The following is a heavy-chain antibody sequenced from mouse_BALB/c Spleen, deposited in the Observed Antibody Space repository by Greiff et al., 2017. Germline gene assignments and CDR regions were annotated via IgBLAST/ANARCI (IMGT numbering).Heavy chain of an antibody. Sequence: VQLQQSGAELARPGASVKLSCKASGYTFTSYWMQWVKQRPGQGLEWIGAIYPGDGDTRYTQKFKGKATLTADKSSSTAYMQLSSLASEDSAVYYCARSRGNGDFDYWGQGTTLTVSS. D-gene: IGHD2-1*01. CDR1: GYTFTSYW. CDR2: IYPGDGDT. CDR3: ARSRGNGDFDY. V-gene: IGHV1-87*01. J-gene: IGHJ2*01.